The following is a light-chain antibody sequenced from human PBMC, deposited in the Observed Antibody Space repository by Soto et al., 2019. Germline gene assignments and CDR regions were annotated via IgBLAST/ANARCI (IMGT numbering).Light chain of an antibody. CDR1: RSISDW. Sequence: DIQMTQSPSTLSASIGDRVTITCRASRSISDWLAWYQQKPGKAPELLIFDASSLKSGVPSRFSGSGSGTEFTLTIGRLQPDDVATYHCLQYSSHSWTFGQGTKVDIK. CDR2: DAS. J-gene: IGKJ1*01. CDR3: LQYSSHSWT. V-gene: IGKV1-5*01.